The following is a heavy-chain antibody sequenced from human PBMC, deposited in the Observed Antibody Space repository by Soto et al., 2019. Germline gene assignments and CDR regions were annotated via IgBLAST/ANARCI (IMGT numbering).Heavy chain of an antibody. CDR2: IYPGDSDT. CDR1: GYSFTSYW. CDR3: ARRYSSNLGYYYGMHV. D-gene: IGHD6-13*01. Sequence: WESLKISCKGSGYSFTSYWIGWVRQMPGKGLEWMGIIYPGDSDTRYSPSFQGQVTISADKSISTAYLQWSSLKASDTAMYYYARRYSSNLGYYYGMHVWGQGITVTVS. V-gene: IGHV5-51*01. J-gene: IGHJ6*02.